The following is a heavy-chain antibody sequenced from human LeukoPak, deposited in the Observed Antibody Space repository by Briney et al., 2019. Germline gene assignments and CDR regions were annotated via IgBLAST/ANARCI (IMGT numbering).Heavy chain of an antibody. CDR1: GGSFSGYY. CDR2: INHSGST. Sequence: SETLSLTCAVYGGSFSGYYWSWIRQPPGKGLEWIGEINHSGSTNYNPSLKSRVTISVDTSKSQFSLKLSSVTAADTAVYYCARARAHLKYYYDSSGYYYFDYWGQGTLVTVSS. CDR3: ARARAHLKYYYDSSGYYYFDY. J-gene: IGHJ4*02. D-gene: IGHD3-22*01. V-gene: IGHV4-34*01.